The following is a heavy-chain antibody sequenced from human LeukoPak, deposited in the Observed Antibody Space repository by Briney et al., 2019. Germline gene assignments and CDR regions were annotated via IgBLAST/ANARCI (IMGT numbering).Heavy chain of an antibody. CDR2: INPNSGNT. J-gene: IGHJ4*02. D-gene: IGHD1-14*01. CDR3: ARGVLYTRPGGDY. Sequence: ASVKVSCKASGYTFTGYYMHWVRQAPGQGLEWMGWINPNSGNTGYAQKFQGRVTITRNTSISTAYMELSSLRSEDTAVYYCARGVLYTRPGGDYWGQGTLVTVSS. CDR1: GYTFTGYY. V-gene: IGHV1-8*03.